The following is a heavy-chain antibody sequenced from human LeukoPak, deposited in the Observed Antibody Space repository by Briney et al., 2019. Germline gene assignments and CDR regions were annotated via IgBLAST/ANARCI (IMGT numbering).Heavy chain of an antibody. D-gene: IGHD4-17*01. V-gene: IGHV3-33*01. CDR2: IRYDGSNK. J-gene: IGHJ3*02. CDR3: ARAIYGDYDAFDI. CDR1: GFTFSSYG. Sequence: GGSLRLSCAASGFTFSSYGMHWVRQAPGKGLEWVAVIRYDGSNKYYADSVKGRFTISRDNSKNTLYLQMNSLRAEDTAVYYCARAIYGDYDAFDIWGQGTMVTVSS.